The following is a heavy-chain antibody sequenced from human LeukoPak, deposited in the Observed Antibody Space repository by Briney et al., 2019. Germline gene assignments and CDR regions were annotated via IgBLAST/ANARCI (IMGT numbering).Heavy chain of an antibody. CDR2: IYYSGST. D-gene: IGHD6-13*01. CDR1: GDSISSSSSY. CDR3: ARGLGRSSSWYSGARFDP. J-gene: IGHJ5*02. Sequence: SETLSLTCTVSGDSISSSSSYWGWIRQPPGKGLEWIGSIYYSGSTYYNTSLKSRVTISVDTSNNQFSLKLNSVTAADTAVYYCARGLGRSSSWYSGARFDPWGQGTLVTVSS. V-gene: IGHV4-39*01.